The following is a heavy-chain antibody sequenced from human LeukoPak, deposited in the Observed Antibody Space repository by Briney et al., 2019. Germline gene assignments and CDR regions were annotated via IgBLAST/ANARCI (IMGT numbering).Heavy chain of an antibody. CDR3: ARAQFVYYDSSGYNYGPLSI. J-gene: IGHJ3*02. CDR1: GGSISSYY. D-gene: IGHD3-22*01. CDR2: IYTSGST. Sequence: SETLSLTCTVSGGSISSYYWSWIRQPAGKGLEWIGRIYTSGSTNYNPSLKSRVTMSVDTSKNQFSLKLSSVTAADTAVYYCARAQFVYYDSSGYNYGPLSIWGQGTMVTVSS. V-gene: IGHV4-4*07.